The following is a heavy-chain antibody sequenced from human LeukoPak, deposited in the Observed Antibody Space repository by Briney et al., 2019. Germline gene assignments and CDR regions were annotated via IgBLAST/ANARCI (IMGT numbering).Heavy chain of an antibody. CDR3: ATDGITMVRGVKRASLPFDY. CDR1: GYTLTELS. Sequence: ASVKVSCKVSGYTLTELSMHWVRQAPGKGLEWMGGFDPEDGETIYVQKFQGRVTMTEDTSTDTAYMELSSLRSEDTAVYYCATDGITMVRGVKRASLPFDYWGQGTLVTVSS. D-gene: IGHD3-10*01. V-gene: IGHV1-24*01. J-gene: IGHJ4*02. CDR2: FDPEDGET.